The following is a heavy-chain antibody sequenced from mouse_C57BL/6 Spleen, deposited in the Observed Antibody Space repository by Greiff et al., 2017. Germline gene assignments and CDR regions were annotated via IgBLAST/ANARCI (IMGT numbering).Heavy chain of an antibody. D-gene: IGHD2-3*01. CDR2: INPGSGGT. J-gene: IGHJ2*01. CDR1: GYAFTNYL. Sequence: QVQLKQSGAELVRPGTSVKVSCKASGYAFTNYLIEWVKQRPGQGLEWIGVINPGSGGTNYNEKFKGKATLTADKSSSTAYMQLSSLTSEDSAVYFCAREDGYLDYWGQGTTLTVSS. V-gene: IGHV1-54*01. CDR3: AREDGYLDY.